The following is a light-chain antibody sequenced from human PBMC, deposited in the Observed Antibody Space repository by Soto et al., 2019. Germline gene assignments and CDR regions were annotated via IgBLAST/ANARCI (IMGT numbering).Light chain of an antibody. J-gene: IGLJ2*01. CDR1: STDIGGYTY. V-gene: IGLV2-14*01. CDR2: EVD. Sequence: QPVLTQPASVSGSPGQSITISCTGTSTDIGGYTYVSWYQQHPGKVPKLMIYEVDNRPSGVSNRFSGSKSGSTASLTISGLQAEDEADYFCSSYSRTTTRVVFGGGTQLTVL. CDR3: SSYSRTTTRVV.